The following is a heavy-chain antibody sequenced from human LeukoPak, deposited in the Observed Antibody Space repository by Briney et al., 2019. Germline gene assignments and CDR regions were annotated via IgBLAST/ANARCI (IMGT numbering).Heavy chain of an antibody. J-gene: IGHJ4*02. D-gene: IGHD3-22*01. V-gene: IGHV1-69*05. CDR2: IIPIFGTA. CDR1: GGTFSSYA. Sequence: EASVKVSCKASGGTFSSYAISWVRQAPGQGLEWMGGIIPIFGTANYAQKFQGRVTMTTDTSTSTAYMELRSLRSDDTAVYYCARGDYYDSSGYYYYWGQGTLVTVSS. CDR3: ARGDYYDSSGYYYY.